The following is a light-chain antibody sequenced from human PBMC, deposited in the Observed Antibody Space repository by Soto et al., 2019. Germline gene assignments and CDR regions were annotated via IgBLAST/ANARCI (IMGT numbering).Light chain of an antibody. CDR2: WAS. CDR1: QSVLYSSNNKNY. CDR3: QQSFSGYT. J-gene: IGKJ2*01. V-gene: IGKV4-1*01. Sequence: DIVMTQSPDSLAVSLGERATINCKSSQSVLYSSNNKNYLAWYQQKPGQPPKLLIYWASTRESGVPDRFSGSGSGTDFTLTISSLQAEDVAVYYCQQSFSGYTFGQGTKLENK.